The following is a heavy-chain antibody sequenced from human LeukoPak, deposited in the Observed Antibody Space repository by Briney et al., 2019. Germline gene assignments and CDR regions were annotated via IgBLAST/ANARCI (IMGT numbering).Heavy chain of an antibody. D-gene: IGHD4-23*01. Sequence: GSSVKVSCKASGGTLSSYAISWVRQAPGQGLEWMGRIIPIFGTANYAQKFQGRVTITTDESTSTAYMELSSLRSEDTAVYYCASPPPGGDDAFDIWGQGTMVTVSS. CDR2: IIPIFGTA. CDR3: ASPPPGGDDAFDI. J-gene: IGHJ3*02. V-gene: IGHV1-69*05. CDR1: GGTLSSYA.